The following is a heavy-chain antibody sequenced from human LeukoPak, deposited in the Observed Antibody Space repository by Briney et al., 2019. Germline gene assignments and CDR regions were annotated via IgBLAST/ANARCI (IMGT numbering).Heavy chain of an antibody. CDR1: GFTFSSYS. V-gene: IGHV3-21*01. CDR3: ARVHNIAHTAMVIHGMDV. D-gene: IGHD5-18*01. CDR2: ISSSSSCI. Sequence: GGSLRLSCAASGFTFSSYSMNWVRQAPGKGLEWVSFISSSSSCIYYADSVKGRFTISRDNAKNSLYLQMNSLRAEDTAVYYCARVHNIAHTAMVIHGMDVWGQGTTVTVSS. J-gene: IGHJ6*02.